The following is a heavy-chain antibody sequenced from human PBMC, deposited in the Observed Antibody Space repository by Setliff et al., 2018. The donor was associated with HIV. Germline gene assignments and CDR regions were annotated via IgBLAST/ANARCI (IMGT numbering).Heavy chain of an antibody. CDR3: ARDLYSSGWPNWFDP. J-gene: IGHJ5*02. Sequence: ASVKVSCKASGDTFTNYGISWVRQAPGQGLEWMGWISPYNGNTNYAQKLQGRVTMTTDTSTSTAYMELRSLRSDDTAVYYCARDLYSSGWPNWFDPWGQGTLVTVSS. CDR2: ISPYNGNT. D-gene: IGHD6-19*01. CDR1: GDTFTNYG. V-gene: IGHV1-18*01.